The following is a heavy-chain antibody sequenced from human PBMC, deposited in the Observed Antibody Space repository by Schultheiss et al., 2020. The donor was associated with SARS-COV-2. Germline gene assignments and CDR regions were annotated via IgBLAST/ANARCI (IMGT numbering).Heavy chain of an antibody. CDR2: IWYDGSNK. CDR3: AKDAPILLWFGAYGMDV. V-gene: IGHV3-33*06. CDR1: GFTFSSYG. Sequence: GGSLRLSCAASGFTFSSYGMHWVRQAPGKGLEWVAVIWYDGSNKYYADSVKGRFTISRDNSKNTLYLQMNSLRAEDTAVYYCAKDAPILLWFGAYGMDVWGQGTTVTVSS. J-gene: IGHJ6*02. D-gene: IGHD3-10*01.